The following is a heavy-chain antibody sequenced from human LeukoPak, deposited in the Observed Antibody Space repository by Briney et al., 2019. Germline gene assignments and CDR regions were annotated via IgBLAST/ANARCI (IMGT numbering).Heavy chain of an antibody. CDR3: AKPSSRQWLVRVLFDY. D-gene: IGHD6-19*01. V-gene: IGHV3-23*01. CDR1: GFTFSSYA. Sequence: GPSLRLSCAASGFTFSSYAMSWVRQAPGKGLEWVSAISGSGGSTYYADSVKGRFTISRDNSKNTLYLQMNSLRAEDTAVYYCAKPSSRQWLVRVLFDYWGQGTLVTVSS. J-gene: IGHJ4*02. CDR2: ISGSGGST.